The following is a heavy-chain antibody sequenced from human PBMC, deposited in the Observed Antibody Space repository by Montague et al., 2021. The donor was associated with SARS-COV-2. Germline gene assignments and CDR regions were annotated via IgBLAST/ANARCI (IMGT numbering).Heavy chain of an antibody. Sequence: RAISGDSVSSNTVTWNWIRQSPSRGLEWLGRTYYRSKWYHDYAISLKSRITINPDTSKNQFSLQLSSVAPEDTAVFYCARTTTRMLYPENAFDIWGQGTMVTVSS. CDR1: GDSVSSNTVT. V-gene: IGHV6-1*01. CDR2: TYYRSKWYH. J-gene: IGHJ3*02. D-gene: IGHD2-15*01. CDR3: ARTTTRMLYPENAFDI.